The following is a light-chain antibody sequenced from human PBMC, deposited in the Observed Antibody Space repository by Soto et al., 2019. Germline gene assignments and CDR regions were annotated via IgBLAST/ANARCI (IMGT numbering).Light chain of an antibody. CDR1: QNINNW. J-gene: IGKJ1*01. CDR2: RAS. Sequence: DIQMTQSPSTLSASVGDRVTITCRASQNINNWLAWYQQKPGKAPKLLIYRASSLENGVPSRFSGRGSGTDFIFTITSLHPDDFATYYGQQYSSDSTFGQGTKVEIK. CDR3: QQYSSDST. V-gene: IGKV1-5*03.